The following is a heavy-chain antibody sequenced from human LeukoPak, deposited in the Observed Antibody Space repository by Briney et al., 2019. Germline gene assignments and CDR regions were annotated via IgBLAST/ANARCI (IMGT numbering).Heavy chain of an antibody. D-gene: IGHD6-19*01. V-gene: IGHV6-1*01. CDR1: GDSVSSNSAA. CDR3: ARVGEQWLVFFDY. Sequence: SQTLSLTCAISGDSVSSNSAAWTWIRQSPSRGLEWLGRTYYRSKWYNDYAVSVKSRITINPDTSKNQFSLQLNSVTPEDTAVYYCARVGEQWLVFFDYWGQGTLVTVSS. J-gene: IGHJ4*02. CDR2: TYYRSKWYN.